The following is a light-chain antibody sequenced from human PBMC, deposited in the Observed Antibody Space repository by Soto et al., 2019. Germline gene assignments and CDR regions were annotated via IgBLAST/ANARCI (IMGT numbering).Light chain of an antibody. CDR3: QQRSNWPLT. Sequence: LTQSPFSESASGGDRITMXXRASQGISSGLGWYQQKPGQAPRXIIYDASNRATGIPARFSGSGSGTDLTLTISSLEPEDFAVYYCQQRSNWPLTFGGGTKVDIK. CDR2: DAS. CDR1: QGISSG. J-gene: IGKJ4*01. V-gene: IGKV3-11*01.